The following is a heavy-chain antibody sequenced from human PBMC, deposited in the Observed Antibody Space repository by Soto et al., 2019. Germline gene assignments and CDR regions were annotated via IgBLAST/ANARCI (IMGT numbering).Heavy chain of an antibody. CDR1: GFTFNSYG. V-gene: IGHV3-33*01. D-gene: IGHD4-17*01. CDR2: IWYDGSNK. CDR3: ARARYGDHGFDP. J-gene: IGHJ5*02. Sequence: QVQLVESGGGVVQPGRSLRLSCAASGFTFNSYGMHWVRQAPGKGLEWVAVIWYDGSNKYYADSVKGRFTISRDNSKNTLYLQMTSLRAEDTAVYYCARARYGDHGFDPWGQGTLVTVSS.